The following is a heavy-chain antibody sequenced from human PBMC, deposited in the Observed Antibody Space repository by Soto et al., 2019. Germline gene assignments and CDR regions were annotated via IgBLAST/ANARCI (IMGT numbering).Heavy chain of an antibody. V-gene: IGHV3-66*04. Sequence: EVQLVESGGGLVQPGGSLRLSCAASGVTVSSNYMSWVRQAPGKGLEWVSVSGGSTYYADSVKGRFTISRDNSKNTLYLQRNILRAEDTAVYYCARHGYNYGGGYFDYWGQGTLVTVSS. J-gene: IGHJ4*02. CDR2: SGGST. CDR3: ARHGYNYGGGYFDY. CDR1: GVTVSSNY. D-gene: IGHD5-18*01.